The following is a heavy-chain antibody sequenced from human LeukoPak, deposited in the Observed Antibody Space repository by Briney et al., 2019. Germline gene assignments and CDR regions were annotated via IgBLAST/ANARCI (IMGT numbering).Heavy chain of an antibody. D-gene: IGHD3-22*01. CDR2: IDPSDSYT. CDR1: GYSFTNYW. Sequence: PGESLKISCKGSGYSFTNYWISLVRQMPGKGLEWMGRIDPSDSYTNYSPSFQGHVTISADKSISTAYLQWSSLKASDTAMYYCARDDSSGYDYWGQGTLVTVSS. CDR3: ARDDSSGYDY. V-gene: IGHV5-10-1*01. J-gene: IGHJ4*02.